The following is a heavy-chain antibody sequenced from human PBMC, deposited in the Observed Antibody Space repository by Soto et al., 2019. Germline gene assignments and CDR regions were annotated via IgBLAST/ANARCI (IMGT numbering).Heavy chain of an antibody. V-gene: IGHV4-31*03. CDR2: IYYSGST. CDR3: ARSSVAGAGYFQH. Sequence: QVQLQESGPGLVKPSQTLSLTCTVSGVSVSGGVYYWNWIRQHPEKGLEWIGYIYYSGSTYYNPSLRSRVTISADTSKNQFSLKLSTVTVADTAVYYCARSSVAGAGYFQHWGQGTQVIVSS. D-gene: IGHD6-19*01. J-gene: IGHJ1*01. CDR1: GVSVSGGVYY.